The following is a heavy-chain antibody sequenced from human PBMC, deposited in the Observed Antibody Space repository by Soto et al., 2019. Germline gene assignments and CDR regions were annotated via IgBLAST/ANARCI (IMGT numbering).Heavy chain of an antibody. D-gene: IGHD3-3*01. J-gene: IGHJ4*02. CDR2: IVVGSGNT. CDR3: AAAPQYYDFWSGYPADY. V-gene: IGHV1-58*01. Sequence: QMQLVQSGPEVKKPGTSVKVSCKAAGFTFTSSAVQWVRQARGQRLEWIGWIVVGSGNTNYAQKFQERVTITRDMSTSTAYMELSSLRSEETAVYYCAAAPQYYDFWSGYPADYWGQGTLVTVSS. CDR1: GFTFTSSA.